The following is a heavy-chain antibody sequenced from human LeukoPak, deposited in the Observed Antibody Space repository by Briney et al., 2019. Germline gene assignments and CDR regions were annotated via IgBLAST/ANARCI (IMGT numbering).Heavy chain of an antibody. CDR3: ASSIFGVVIPYY. Sequence: PSETLSLTCAVYGGSFSGYYWSWIRQPPGKGLEWIGEINHSGSTNYNPSLKSRVTISVDTSKNQFSLKLSSATAADTAVYYCASSIFGVVIPYYWGQGTLVTVSS. D-gene: IGHD3-3*01. V-gene: IGHV4-34*01. J-gene: IGHJ4*02. CDR2: INHSGST. CDR1: GGSFSGYY.